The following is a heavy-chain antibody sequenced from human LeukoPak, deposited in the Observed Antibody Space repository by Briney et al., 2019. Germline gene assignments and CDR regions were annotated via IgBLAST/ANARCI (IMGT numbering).Heavy chain of an antibody. V-gene: IGHV3-7*03. D-gene: IGHD5-18*01. CDR1: GFTFSNYW. Sequence: GGSLRLSCAASGFTFSNYWMSWVRQAPGKGLEWVVNIKQDGSEKYYVDSVKGRFTISRDNAKNSLYLQMNSLRAEDTAVYYCARAGNKLGGYSCGLVEYFDYWGQGTLVTVSS. CDR3: ARAGNKLGGYSCGLVEYFDY. J-gene: IGHJ4*02. CDR2: IKQDGSEK.